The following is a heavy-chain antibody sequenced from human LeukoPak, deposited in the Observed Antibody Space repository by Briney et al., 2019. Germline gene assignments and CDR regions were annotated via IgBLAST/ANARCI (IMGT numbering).Heavy chain of an antibody. J-gene: IGHJ4*02. V-gene: IGHV4-4*07. Sequence: PSETLSLTCTVSGGSIGNYYWSWIRQPAGKGLEWIGRTHTSGSPNYNPSLKSRVTMSVDTSKNQFSLKLTSVTAADTAVYYCARGRWKTGMDSPYYFDYWGQGTLVTVSS. D-gene: IGHD2-2*03. CDR1: GGSIGNYY. CDR3: ARGRWKTGMDSPYYFDY. CDR2: THTSGSP.